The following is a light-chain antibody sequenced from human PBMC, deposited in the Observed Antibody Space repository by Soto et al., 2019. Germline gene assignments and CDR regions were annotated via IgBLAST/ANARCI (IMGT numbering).Light chain of an antibody. CDR1: SSNIGAGYD. CDR3: QSYDSSLSGSV. J-gene: IGLJ7*01. Sequence: QSALTQPPSVSGAPGQRVTISCTGSSSNIGAGYDVHWYQQLPGTAPKLLIYGNSNRPSGVPDRFSGSKSSTSASLAITGLQAEDEADYYCQSYDSSLSGSVFGGGTQLTVL. V-gene: IGLV1-40*01. CDR2: GNS.